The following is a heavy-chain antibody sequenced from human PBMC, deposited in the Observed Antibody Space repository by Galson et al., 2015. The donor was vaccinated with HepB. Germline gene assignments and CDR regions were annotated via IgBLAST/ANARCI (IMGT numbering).Heavy chain of an antibody. Sequence: SLRLSCAASGFTFSSYRMNWVRQAPGKGLEWVSYITSISSTIYYADSVKGRFTISRDNAKNSLYLQMNSLRDDDTAVYYCARVGYYDSIDYWGQGTLVTVSS. D-gene: IGHD3-22*01. J-gene: IGHJ4*02. V-gene: IGHV3-48*02. CDR2: ITSISSTI. CDR1: GFTFSSYR. CDR3: ARVGYYDSIDY.